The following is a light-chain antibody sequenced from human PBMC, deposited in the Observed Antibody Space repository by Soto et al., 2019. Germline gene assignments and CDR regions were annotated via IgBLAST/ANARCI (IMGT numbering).Light chain of an antibody. V-gene: IGKV3-20*01. CDR1: QRVSSSY. CDR2: AAS. Sequence: EIVLTQSPGTLSLSPGERATLSCRASQRVSSSYLAWYQQKPGQAPRLLIYAASSRATGIPDRFSGSGSGTDFTLTISRLEPEDFAVYYCQQYGSARTFGQGTKVEIK. CDR3: QQYGSART. J-gene: IGKJ1*01.